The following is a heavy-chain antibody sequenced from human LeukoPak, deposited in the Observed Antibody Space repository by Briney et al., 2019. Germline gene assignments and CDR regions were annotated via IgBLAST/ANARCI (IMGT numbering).Heavy chain of an antibody. D-gene: IGHD3-22*01. Sequence: GGSLRLSCAASGFTFSSYWMSWVRQAPGKGLEWVANIKQDGSEKYYVDSVKGRFTISRDNAKKSLYLQMNSLRAEDTAVYYCARGKYDSSGYPLLGFDYWGQGTLVTVSS. J-gene: IGHJ4*02. CDR1: GFTFSSYW. CDR2: IKQDGSEK. CDR3: ARGKYDSSGYPLLGFDY. V-gene: IGHV3-7*01.